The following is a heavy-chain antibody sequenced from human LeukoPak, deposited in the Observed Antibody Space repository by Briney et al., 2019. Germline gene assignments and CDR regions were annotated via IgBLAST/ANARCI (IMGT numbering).Heavy chain of an antibody. CDR1: GGSISSYY. V-gene: IGHV4-59*08. D-gene: IGHD2-15*01. J-gene: IGHJ4*02. CDR3: ARHSGSGTSYDY. CDR2: IYYSGST. Sequence: PSETVSLTCTVSGGSISSYYWSWIRQPPGKGLEWIRYIYYSGSTNYNPSLKSRATISVDTSKNQFSLKLSSVTAADTAVYYCARHSGSGTSYDYWGQGTLVTASS.